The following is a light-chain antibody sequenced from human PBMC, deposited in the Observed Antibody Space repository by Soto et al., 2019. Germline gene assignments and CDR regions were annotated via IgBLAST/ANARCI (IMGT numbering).Light chain of an antibody. J-gene: IGKJ3*01. V-gene: IGKV3-20*01. CDR1: QSITSRY. CDR3: RWFGSSPRFT. CDR2: GAS. Sequence: EIVLTQSPGTLSLSPGERATLSCRASQSITSRYLAWYQQKPGQAPRLLIYGASIRATGIPDRFSGSGSGTGYTLTIISTKPKDIAVYYCRWFGSSPRFTFGPGTIVDIK.